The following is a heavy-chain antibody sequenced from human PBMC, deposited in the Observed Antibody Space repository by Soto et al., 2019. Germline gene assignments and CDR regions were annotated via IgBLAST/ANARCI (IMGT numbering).Heavy chain of an antibody. J-gene: IGHJ4*02. CDR1: GGSVSGHY. D-gene: IGHD1-26*01. Sequence: PSETLSLTCTVSGGSVSGHYWTWIRQPAGKGLECIGRIFTGGNTDYNPSLKSRVTMSADTSKNQLSLKLTSVTAADTAIYYCARAPRQGWDLVGFDSWGQGALVTVSS. CDR2: IFTGGNT. V-gene: IGHV4-4*07. CDR3: ARAPRQGWDLVGFDS.